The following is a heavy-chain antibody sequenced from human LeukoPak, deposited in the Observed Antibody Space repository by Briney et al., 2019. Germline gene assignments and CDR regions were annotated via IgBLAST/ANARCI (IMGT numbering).Heavy chain of an antibody. CDR1: GFNFNQYG. J-gene: IGHJ4*02. CDR3: ARDWDYNFWSNYDH. V-gene: IGHV3-30*02. CDR2: IRYDGSDK. Sequence: GGSLRLSCVTSGFNFNQYGMHRVRQAPGKGLEWVSYIRYDGSDKHYADSVKGRFTISRDDSKNTLYLQMSSLRAEDTAVYYCARDWDYNFWSNYDHWGQGNLVTVSS. D-gene: IGHD3-3*01.